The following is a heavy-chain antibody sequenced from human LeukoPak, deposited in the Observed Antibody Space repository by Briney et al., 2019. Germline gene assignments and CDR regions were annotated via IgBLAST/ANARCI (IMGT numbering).Heavy chain of an antibody. CDR3: ARITTPLYYFDY. D-gene: IGHD4-11*01. Sequence: SETLSLTCAVSGGSISSGTYSWSWIRQPPGKGLEWMGYIYYSGTTYYNPSLKSRFTISVDTSKNQFSLKLSSVTAADTAVYYCARITTPLYYFDYWGQGTLVTVSS. J-gene: IGHJ4*02. V-gene: IGHV4-30-4*07. CDR1: GGSISSGTYS. CDR2: IYYSGTT.